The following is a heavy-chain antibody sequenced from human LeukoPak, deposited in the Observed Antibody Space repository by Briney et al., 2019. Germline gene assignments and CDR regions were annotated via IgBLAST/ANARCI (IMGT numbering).Heavy chain of an antibody. CDR3: ASSYYGSGSYYNNRRHIHWFDP. J-gene: IGHJ5*02. CDR2: IIPIFGTA. Sequence: GASVKVSCKASGGTFRSYAISWVRQAPGQGLEWMGGIIPIFGTANYAQKFQGRVTITADESTSTAYMELSSLRSEDTAVYYCASSYYGSGSYYNNRRHIHWFDPWGQGTLVTVSS. D-gene: IGHD3-10*01. CDR1: GGTFRSYA. V-gene: IGHV1-69*13.